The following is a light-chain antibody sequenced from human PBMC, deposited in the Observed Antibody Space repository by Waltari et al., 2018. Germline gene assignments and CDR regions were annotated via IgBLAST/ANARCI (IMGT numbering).Light chain of an antibody. CDR2: DVA. CDR1: SSDIGGYNY. V-gene: IGLV2-14*01. J-gene: IGLJ2*01. Sequence: QSALTQPASVSGSPGQSITISCTGTSSDIGGYNYVSWYQQHPGKAPKLMIYDVARWPSGVSNRFSGSKSGNTASLTISGLQAEDEADYYCTSYTTTKTVVFGGGT. CDR3: TSYTTTKTVV.